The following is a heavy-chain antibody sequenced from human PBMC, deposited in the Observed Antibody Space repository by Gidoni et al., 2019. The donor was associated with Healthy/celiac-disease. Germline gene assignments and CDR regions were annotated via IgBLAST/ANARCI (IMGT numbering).Heavy chain of an antibody. J-gene: IGHJ5*02. Sequence: QITFTASGPTLLNPTQTLPLTCTFSGFSLSTSGVGVGWIRQPPGKALEWLALISWNDDKRYSPSLKSRLTITKDTSKNQVVSTMTNMDPVDTATYYCAHSPTMRDCGGECYSGKGWYDAWGQGTLVTVSS. D-gene: IGHD2-21*01. V-gene: IGHV2-5*01. CDR1: GFSLSTSGVG. CDR2: ISWNDDK. CDR3: AHSPTMRDCGGECYSGKGWYDA.